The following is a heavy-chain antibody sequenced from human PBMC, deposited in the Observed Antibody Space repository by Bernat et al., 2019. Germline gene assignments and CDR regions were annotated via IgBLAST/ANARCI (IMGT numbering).Heavy chain of an antibody. D-gene: IGHD3-22*01. J-gene: IGHJ4*02. CDR2: INWNGGST. Sequence: EVQLVESGGGVVRPGGSLRLSCAASGFTFDDYGMSWVRQAPGKGLEWVSGINWNGGSTGYADSVKGRFTISRDNAKNSLYLQMNSLRAEDTALYYCARKYYYDSSGIQGHFDYWGQGTLVTVSS. V-gene: IGHV3-20*04. CDR1: GFTFDDYG. CDR3: ARKYYYDSSGIQGHFDY.